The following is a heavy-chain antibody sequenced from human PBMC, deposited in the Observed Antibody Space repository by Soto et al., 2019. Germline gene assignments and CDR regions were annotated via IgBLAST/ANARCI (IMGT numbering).Heavy chain of an antibody. Sequence: SETLSLTCTVSGGSISSGDYYWSWIRQHPGKGLEWIGYIYYSGSTYYNPSLKSRVTMSVDTSKNQFSLKLSSVTAADTAVYYCANVKAAAGTYYFDYWGQGTLVTVSS. CDR3: ANVKAAAGTYYFDY. CDR1: GGSISSGDYY. D-gene: IGHD6-13*01. V-gene: IGHV4-31*03. J-gene: IGHJ4*02. CDR2: IYYSGST.